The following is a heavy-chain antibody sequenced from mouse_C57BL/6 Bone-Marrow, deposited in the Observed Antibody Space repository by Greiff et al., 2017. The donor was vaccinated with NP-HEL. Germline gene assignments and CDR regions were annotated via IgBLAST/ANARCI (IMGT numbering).Heavy chain of an antibody. Sequence: EVKLVESGGDLVKPGGSLKLSCAASGFTFSSYGMSWVRQTPDKRLEWVATISSGGSYTYYPDSVKGRFTISRDNAKNTLYLQMSSLKSEDTAMYYCARHYYSNWGFAYWGQGTLVTVSA. J-gene: IGHJ3*01. V-gene: IGHV5-6*01. CDR2: ISSGGSYT. CDR3: ARHYYSNWGFAY. D-gene: IGHD2-5*01. CDR1: GFTFSSYG.